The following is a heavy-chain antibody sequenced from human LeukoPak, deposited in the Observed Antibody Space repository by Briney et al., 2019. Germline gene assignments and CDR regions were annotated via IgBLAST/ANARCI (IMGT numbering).Heavy chain of an antibody. D-gene: IGHD3-22*01. J-gene: IGHJ4*02. Sequence: SETLSLTCAVSGGSISNNWWTWVRQPPGKGLEWIGEIYHNGSTNYNPSLKTRVTISVDKPKNQFSLELTSVTAADTAVYYCARRRYDASGYYPSRGRYFDYWGQGTLVTVSS. V-gene: IGHV4-4*02. CDR3: ARRRYDASGYYPSRGRYFDY. CDR1: GGSISNNW. CDR2: IYHNGST.